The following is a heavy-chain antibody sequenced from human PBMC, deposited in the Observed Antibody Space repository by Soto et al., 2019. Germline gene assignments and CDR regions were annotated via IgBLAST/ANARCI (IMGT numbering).Heavy chain of an antibody. Sequence: PSETLSLTCAVYCGSFSGYYWSWIRQPPGKGLEWIGEINHSGSTNYNPSLKSRVTISVDTSKNQFSLKLSSVTAADTAVYYCARGICSSTSCYSVATTFYYWGRGTLVTVSS. J-gene: IGHJ4*02. CDR1: CGSFSGYY. D-gene: IGHD2-2*01. CDR3: ARGICSSTSCYSVATTFYY. V-gene: IGHV4-34*01. CDR2: INHSGST.